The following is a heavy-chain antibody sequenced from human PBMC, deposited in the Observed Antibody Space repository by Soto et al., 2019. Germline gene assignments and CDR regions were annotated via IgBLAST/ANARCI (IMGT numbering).Heavy chain of an antibody. Sequence: QVQLVQSGAEVMRPVASVTVSCKTSGYTFTDYYMHWVRQAPGRGLECMGWINPSSGGTNYAQRFQGRVTMTWDTSISTAYLEVTSLRYEDTAVYYCARDFEPLVIPAVVVGNWFDPWGQGTLVTVSS. D-gene: IGHD2-2*01. CDR3: ARDFEPLVIPAVVVGNWFDP. CDR2: INPSSGGT. J-gene: IGHJ5*02. V-gene: IGHV1-2*02. CDR1: GYTFTDYY.